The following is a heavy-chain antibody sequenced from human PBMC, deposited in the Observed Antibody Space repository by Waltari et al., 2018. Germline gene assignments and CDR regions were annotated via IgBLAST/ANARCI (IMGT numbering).Heavy chain of an antibody. Sequence: QVQLQQWGAGLLKPSETLSLTCAVYGGSFSGYSWSWIRHPQGKGLVWFGEITHMETTNYNPSLKRRVTIALDTAKNQFALRVSSGTAADTAVYHCARQEIIVEVTGDAFDIWGQGTMVTVSS. V-gene: IGHV4-34*01. CDR2: ITHMETT. CDR3: ARQEIIVEVTGDAFDI. CDR1: GGSFSGYS. J-gene: IGHJ3*02. D-gene: IGHD2-21*02.